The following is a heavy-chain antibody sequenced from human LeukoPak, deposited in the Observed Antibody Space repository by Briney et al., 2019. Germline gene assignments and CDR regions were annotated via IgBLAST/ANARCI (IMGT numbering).Heavy chain of an antibody. CDR2: ISYSSSTI. CDR3: ARDRATVTTKYFQH. CDR1: GFTFSDYS. Sequence: GGSLRLSCAASGFTFSDYSMNWVRQAPGKRLEWISYISYSSSTIYYADSVEGRFTISRDNAKNSLYLQMNSVRDEDTAVYYCARDRATVTTKYFQHWGQGTLVTVSS. V-gene: IGHV3-48*02. J-gene: IGHJ1*01. D-gene: IGHD4-17*01.